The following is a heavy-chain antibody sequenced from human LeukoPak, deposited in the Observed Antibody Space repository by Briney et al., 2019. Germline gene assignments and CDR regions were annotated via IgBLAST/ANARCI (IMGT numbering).Heavy chain of an antibody. Sequence: SQTLSLTCAISGDSVSSNGAAWNWIRQSPSRGLEWLGRTYYRSKWYNDYALSAKSRIAINPDTSKNQFSLYLNSVTPDDTAVYFCARTVGATAQFDFWGQGTLVTVSS. D-gene: IGHD1-26*01. CDR1: GDSVSSNGAA. J-gene: IGHJ5*01. V-gene: IGHV6-1*01. CDR2: TYYRSKWYN. CDR3: ARTVGATAQFDF.